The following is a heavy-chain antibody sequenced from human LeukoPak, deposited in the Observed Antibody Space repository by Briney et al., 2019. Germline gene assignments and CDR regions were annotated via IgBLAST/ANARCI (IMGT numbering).Heavy chain of an antibody. D-gene: IGHD3-22*01. CDR3: ARDLDYYDRNGYFYPRYYHMDV. Sequence: ASVKVSCKASGYTFTGYYIHWVRQAPGQGLEWMGWIKPKNGDTKYAQKFQGRVTMTRDTSINTAYMQLSGLTSDDTAVYYCARDLDYYDRNGYFYPRYYHMDVWGKGTTVTMSS. CDR1: GYTFTGYY. J-gene: IGHJ6*03. CDR2: IKPKNGDT. V-gene: IGHV1-2*02.